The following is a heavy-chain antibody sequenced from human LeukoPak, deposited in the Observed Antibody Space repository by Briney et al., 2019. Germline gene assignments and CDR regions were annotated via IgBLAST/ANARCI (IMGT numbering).Heavy chain of an antibody. CDR3: ARAVGASGSSYYYYYYMDV. V-gene: IGHV4-4*07. J-gene: IGHJ6*03. Sequence: PSETLSLTCTVSGGSISSYYWSWIRQPAGKGLEWIGRIYTSGSTNYNPSLKSRVTMSVDTSKNQFSLKLSSVTAADTAVYYCARAVGASGSSYYYYYYMDVWGKGTTVTVSS. CDR2: IYTSGST. D-gene: IGHD1-26*01. CDR1: GGSISSYY.